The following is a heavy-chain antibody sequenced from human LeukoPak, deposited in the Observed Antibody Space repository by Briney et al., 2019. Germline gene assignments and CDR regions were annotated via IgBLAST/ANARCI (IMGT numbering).Heavy chain of an antibody. Sequence: ASVKVSCKASGGTFSSYAISWVRQAPGQGLEWMGGIIPILGIANYAQKFQGRVTITADKSTSTAYMELSSLRSEDTAVYYCARDSDWNYPFDYWGQGTLVTVSS. V-gene: IGHV1-69*10. J-gene: IGHJ4*02. CDR1: GGTFSSYA. CDR3: ARDSDWNYPFDY. CDR2: IIPILGIA. D-gene: IGHD1-7*01.